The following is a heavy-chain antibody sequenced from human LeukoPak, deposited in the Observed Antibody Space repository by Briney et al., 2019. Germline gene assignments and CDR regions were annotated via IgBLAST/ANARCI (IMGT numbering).Heavy chain of an antibody. D-gene: IGHD1-1*01. J-gene: IGHJ6*02. V-gene: IGHV3-15*07. CDR2: XQSKTDGGTT. Sequence: XVRQAPGKXXXXXGRXQSKTDGGTTDYAAPVKGRFTISRDDSKNTLYLQMNSLKTEDTAVYYCTTPRTTFDYYGMDVWGQGTTVTVSS. CDR3: TTPRTTFDYYGMDV.